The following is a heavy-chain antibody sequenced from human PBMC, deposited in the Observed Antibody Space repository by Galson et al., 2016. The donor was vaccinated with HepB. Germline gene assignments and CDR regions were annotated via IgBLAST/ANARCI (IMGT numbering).Heavy chain of an antibody. J-gene: IGHJ4*02. CDR3: ARHVWEVLPDY. CDR2: IDPSDSHT. V-gene: IGHV5-10-1*01. Sequence: SGAEVKKPGESLKISCKGSGYNFTRNWISWVRQMPGKGLEWMGRIDPSDSHTMYSPSFQGHVTISVDKTISTAYLQWSSLKASDTAIYYCARHVWEVLPDYWGQGTLVTVSP. CDR1: GYNFTRNW. D-gene: IGHD1-26*01.